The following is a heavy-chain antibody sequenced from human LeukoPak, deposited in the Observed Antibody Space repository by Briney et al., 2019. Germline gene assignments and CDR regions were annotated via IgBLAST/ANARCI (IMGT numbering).Heavy chain of an antibody. CDR2: IIPVFGTS. V-gene: IGHV1-69*13. J-gene: IGHJ5*02. CDR1: GGTFSSYA. Sequence: ASVKVSCKASGGTFSSYAISWVRQAPGQGLEWMGGIIPVFGTSNYAQKFQGRVTITADESTRTAYMELSSLRSEDTAVYYCATDHSMANTAWWFDPWGQGTLVTVSS. CDR3: ATDHSMANTAWWFDP. D-gene: IGHD5-24*01.